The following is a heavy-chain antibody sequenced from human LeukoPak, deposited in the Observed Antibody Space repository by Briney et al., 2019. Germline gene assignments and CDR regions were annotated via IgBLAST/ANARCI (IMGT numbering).Heavy chain of an antibody. Sequence: SETLSLTCTVSGGSISSYYWSWIRQPPGKGLEWIGYIYYSGSTNYNPSLKSRVTISVDTSKNQFSLKLSSVTAADTAVYYCARGGEYYYDSSNFDYWGQGTLVTVSS. J-gene: IGHJ4*02. D-gene: IGHD3-22*01. V-gene: IGHV4-59*01. CDR3: ARGGEYYYDSSNFDY. CDR2: IYYSGST. CDR1: GGSISSYY.